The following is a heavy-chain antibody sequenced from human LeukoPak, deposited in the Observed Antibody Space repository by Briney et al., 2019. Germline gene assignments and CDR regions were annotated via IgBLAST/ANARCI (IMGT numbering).Heavy chain of an antibody. J-gene: IGHJ4*02. CDR3: ARDRETGYCSSTSCYYFDY. CDR1: GFTFSSYS. D-gene: IGHD2-2*01. V-gene: IGHV3-21*01. CDR2: ISSSSSSYI. Sequence: PGGSLRLSCAASGFTFSSYSMNWVRQAPGKGLEWVSSISSSSSSYIYYADSVKGRFTISRDNAKNSLYLQMNSLRAEDTAVYYCARDRETGYCSSTSCYYFDYWGQGTLVTVSS.